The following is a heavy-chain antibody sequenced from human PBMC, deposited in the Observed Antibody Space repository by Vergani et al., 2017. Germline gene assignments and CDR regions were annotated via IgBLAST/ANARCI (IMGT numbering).Heavy chain of an antibody. D-gene: IGHD7-27*01. CDR3: ARSLGIDYFDY. J-gene: IGHJ4*02. V-gene: IGHV3-48*03. CDR1: GFTFSSYE. CDR2: ISSSGSTI. Sequence: EVQLVESGGGLVQPGGSLRLSCAASGFTFSSYEMNWVRQAPGKGLEWVSYISSSGSTIYYADSVKGRFTISRDNATNSLYRQMNSLRAEDTAVYYCARSLGIDYFDYWGQGTLVTVSS.